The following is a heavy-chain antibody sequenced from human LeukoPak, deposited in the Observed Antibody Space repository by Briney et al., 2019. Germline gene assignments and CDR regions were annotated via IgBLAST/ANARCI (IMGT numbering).Heavy chain of an antibody. D-gene: IGHD3-10*01. CDR1: GGSISSSNW. J-gene: IGHJ4*02. CDR2: IYHSGST. Sequence: SETLSLTCGVSGGSISSSNWWSWVGQPPGKRLEWIGEIYHSGSTNYNPSLKSRVTISVDKSKNQFSLKLSSMTPADTAVYYCARDPGSGSVDYWGQGTLVTVSS. CDR3: ARDPGSGSVDY. V-gene: IGHV4-4*02.